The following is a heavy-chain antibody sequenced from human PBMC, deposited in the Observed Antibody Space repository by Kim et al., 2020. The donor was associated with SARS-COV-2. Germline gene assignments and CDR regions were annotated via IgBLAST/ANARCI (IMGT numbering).Heavy chain of an antibody. D-gene: IGHD3-22*01. J-gene: IGHJ4*02. Sequence: SVKVSCKASGGTFSSYAISWVRQAPGQGLEWMGGIIPIFGTANYAQKFQGRVTITADESTSTAYMELSSLRSEDTAVYYCARTYYDSSGYPNPFDYWGQGTLVTVSS. CDR3: ARTYYDSSGYPNPFDY. CDR2: IIPIFGTA. CDR1: GGTFSSYA. V-gene: IGHV1-69*13.